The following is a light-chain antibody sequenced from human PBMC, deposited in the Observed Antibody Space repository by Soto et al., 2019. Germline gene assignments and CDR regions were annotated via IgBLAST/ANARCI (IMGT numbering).Light chain of an antibody. CDR3: QHYNNWPLLT. V-gene: IGKV3-15*01. CDR1: QSVSSN. CDR2: GAS. J-gene: IGKJ4*01. Sequence: EIVMTQSPATLSVSPGERATLSCRASQSVSSNLVWYQQKPGQAPRPLIYGASTRATGIPARFSGSGSGTEFTLTISSLHSEDFAVYYCQHYNNWPLLTFGGGTKVEIK.